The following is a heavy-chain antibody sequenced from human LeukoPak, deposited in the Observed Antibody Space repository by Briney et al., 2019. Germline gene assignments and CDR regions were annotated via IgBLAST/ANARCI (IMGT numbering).Heavy chain of an antibody. V-gene: IGHV3-9*01. CDR3: ARHVVAVGFDY. D-gene: IGHD3-22*01. Sequence: GGSLRLSCAASGFTFDDYAMHWVRQAPGKGLEWVSGISWNSGSIGYADSVKGRFTISRDNAKNSLYLQMNSLRAEDTAVYYCARHVVAVGFDYWGQGTLVSVSS. CDR2: ISWNSGSI. J-gene: IGHJ4*02. CDR1: GFTFDDYA.